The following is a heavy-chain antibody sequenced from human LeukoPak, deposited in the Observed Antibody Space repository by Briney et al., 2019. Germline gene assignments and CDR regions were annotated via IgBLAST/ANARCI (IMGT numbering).Heavy chain of an antibody. D-gene: IGHD3-16*02. V-gene: IGHV4-39*01. Sequence: PSETLSLTCTVSGGSISSATYYWVWIRQPPGKGLEWIASIFYSGSTYYNPSLKSRVTISLDTSMNQFSLKLSSVTASDTAVYYCARLIKKVVNINGQSFDYWGQGTLVTVSS. CDR3: ARLIKKVVNINGQSFDY. CDR1: GGSISSATYY. CDR2: IFYSGST. J-gene: IGHJ4*02.